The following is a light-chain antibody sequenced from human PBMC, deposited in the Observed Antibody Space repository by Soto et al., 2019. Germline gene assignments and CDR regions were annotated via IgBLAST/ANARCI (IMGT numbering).Light chain of an antibody. V-gene: IGKV1-12*01. Sequence: DIPMTQSPSSVSASVGDTVTITCRVTQTISSWLAWIQQKPGEPPKLLIYAASTLQSGVPSRFRGSGSGTEFTLTISSLQPEDFATYYCQQANIFPRMFAQGTKVEI. CDR2: AAS. J-gene: IGKJ1*01. CDR3: QQANIFPRM. CDR1: QTISSW.